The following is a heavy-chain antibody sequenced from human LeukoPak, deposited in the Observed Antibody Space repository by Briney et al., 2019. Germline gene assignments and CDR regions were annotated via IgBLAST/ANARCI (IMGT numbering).Heavy chain of an antibody. J-gene: IGHJ6*02. V-gene: IGHV3-48*04. CDR3: ARDPTYYDILTGYSPSYGMDV. CDR1: GFTFSSYA. Sequence: GGSLRLSCAASGFTFSSYAMSWVRQAPGKGLEWVSYISSSGSTIYYADSVKGRFTISRDNAKNSLYLQMNSLRAEDTAVYYCARDPTYYDILTGYSPSYGMDVWGQGTTVTVSS. D-gene: IGHD3-9*01. CDR2: ISSSGSTI.